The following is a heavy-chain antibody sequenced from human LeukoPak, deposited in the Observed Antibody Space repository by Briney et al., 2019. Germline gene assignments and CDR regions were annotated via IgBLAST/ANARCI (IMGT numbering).Heavy chain of an antibody. Sequence: SETLSLTCTVSGGSISSYYWSWIRQPPGKGLEWIGYIYYSGSTNYNPSLKSRVTISVDTSKNQFSLKLSSVTAADTAVYYCARADCSGGSCPYDYWGQGTLVTVSS. V-gene: IGHV4-59*01. CDR1: GGSISSYY. CDR2: IYYSGST. J-gene: IGHJ4*02. CDR3: ARADCSGGSCPYDY. D-gene: IGHD2-15*01.